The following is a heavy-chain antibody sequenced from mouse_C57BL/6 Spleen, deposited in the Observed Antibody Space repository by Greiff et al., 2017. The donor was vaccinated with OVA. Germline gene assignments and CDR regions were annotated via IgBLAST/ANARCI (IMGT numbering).Heavy chain of an antibody. Sequence: QVQLQQPGAELVKPGDSVKLSCKASGYTFTSYWLHWVKQRPGRGREWIGRIDPNSGGTTYNEKFKSKATLTVDKPSSTAYLQLSSLTSADAAVYYCARSGYDGSSYFDYWGQGTTLTVSS. J-gene: IGHJ2*01. D-gene: IGHD1-1*01. V-gene: IGHV1-72*01. CDR3: ARSGYDGSSYFDY. CDR2: IDPNSGGT. CDR1: GYTFTSYW.